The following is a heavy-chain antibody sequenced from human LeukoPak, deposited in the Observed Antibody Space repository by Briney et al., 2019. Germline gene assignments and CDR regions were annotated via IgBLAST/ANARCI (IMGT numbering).Heavy chain of an antibody. D-gene: IGHD2/OR15-2a*01. V-gene: IGHV3-23*01. J-gene: IGHJ6*02. Sequence: PGRSLRLSCAASGFTFSSYGMSWVRQAPGKGLEWVSAISGSGGSTYYADSVKGRFTISRDNSKNTLYLQMNSLRAEDTAVYYCAKGIRYYYYGMDVWGQGTTVTVSS. CDR3: AKGIRYYYYGMDV. CDR2: ISGSGGST. CDR1: GFTFSSYG.